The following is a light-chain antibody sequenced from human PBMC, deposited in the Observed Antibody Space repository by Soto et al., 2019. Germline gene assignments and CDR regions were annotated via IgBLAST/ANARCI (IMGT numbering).Light chain of an antibody. V-gene: IGLV2-14*01. CDR1: SSDVGNYIY. CDR2: DVT. J-gene: IGLJ1*01. Sequence: QSALTQPACVSGSPGQSITISCTGASSDVGNYIYVSWYQQHPGKAPKLIIYDVTDRPSGVSNRFSGSKSGNTASLTISGLQAEDEADYYCSSYTGSRTLYVFGTGTKVT. CDR3: SSYTGSRTLYV.